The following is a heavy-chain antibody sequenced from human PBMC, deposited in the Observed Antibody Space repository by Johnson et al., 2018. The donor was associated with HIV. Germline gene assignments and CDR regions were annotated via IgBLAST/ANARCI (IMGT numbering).Heavy chain of an antibody. CDR3: ATGSPTVTTNAFDI. CDR1: GFTVSSNE. Sequence: VQLVESRGVLVQPGGSLRLSCAASGFTVSSNEMSWVRQAPGKGLEWVSSISGGSTYYADSRKGRFTISRDNSKNTLHLQMNSLRAEDTAVYYCATGSPTVTTNAFDIWGQGTMVTVSS. D-gene: IGHD4-17*01. J-gene: IGHJ3*02. V-gene: IGHV3-38-3*01. CDR2: ISGGST.